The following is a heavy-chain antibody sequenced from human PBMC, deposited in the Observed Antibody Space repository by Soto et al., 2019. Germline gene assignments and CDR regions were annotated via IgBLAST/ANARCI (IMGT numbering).Heavy chain of an antibody. Sequence: GGSLRLSCAVSEIIFSGYGMHWVRQAPGKGLEWVAVIRFDGSNIYYADSVKGRFTISRDNSKNTLYLQMNSLRAEDTAVYYCARDIWFGEPYSYYYYYYGMDVWGKGTTVTVSS. CDR3: ARDIWFGEPYSYYYYYYGMDV. J-gene: IGHJ6*04. D-gene: IGHD3-10*01. V-gene: IGHV3-33*01. CDR1: EIIFSGYG. CDR2: IRFDGSNI.